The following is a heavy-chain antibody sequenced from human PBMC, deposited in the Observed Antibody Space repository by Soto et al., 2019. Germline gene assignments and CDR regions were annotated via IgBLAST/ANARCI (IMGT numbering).Heavy chain of an antibody. CDR1: GGSVSSGSFY. Sequence: SLTCTVSGGSVSSGSFYWSWIRRPPGKGLEWIGYFYDSGSTNYNPSLRSRVTMSVDTSKNQFSLKLSSVTAADTAVYYCAASAPPATNYYYAMDVWGQGTTVTVSS. CDR2: FYDSGST. CDR3: AASAPPATNYYYAMDV. D-gene: IGHD5-12*01. J-gene: IGHJ6*02. V-gene: IGHV4-61*01.